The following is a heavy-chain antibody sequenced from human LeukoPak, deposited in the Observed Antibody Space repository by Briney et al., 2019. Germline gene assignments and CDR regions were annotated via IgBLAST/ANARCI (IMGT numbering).Heavy chain of an antibody. D-gene: IGHD1-14*01. CDR2: IGKTGDT. CDR3: ARGAVTGFDF. J-gene: IGHJ4*02. CDR1: GFTFTTYD. V-gene: IGHV3-13*01. Sequence: PGGSLRLSCAASGFTFTTYDFHWVRQGAGKGLEWVSGIGKTGDTYYLDSVKGRFTFSRENAWNSLSLQMNSLTAGDTAVYYCARGAVTGFDFWGPGTLVIASS.